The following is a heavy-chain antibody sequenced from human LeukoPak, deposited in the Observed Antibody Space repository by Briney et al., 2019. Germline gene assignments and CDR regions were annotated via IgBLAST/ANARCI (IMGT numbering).Heavy chain of an antibody. J-gene: IGHJ4*02. V-gene: IGHV3-15*01. D-gene: IGHD3-9*01. CDR3: TTAAHYDILIGYPDY. CDR1: GFTFSNAW. Sequence: GGSLRLSCAASGFTFSNAWMSWVRQAPGKGLEWVGRIKSKTDGGTTDYAAPVKGRFTISRDDSKNTLYLQMNSLKTEDTAVYYCTTAAHYDILIGYPDYWGQGTLVTVSS. CDR2: IKSKTDGGTT.